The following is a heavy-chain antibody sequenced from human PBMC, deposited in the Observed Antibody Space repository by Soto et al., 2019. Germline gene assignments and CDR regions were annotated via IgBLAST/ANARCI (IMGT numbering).Heavy chain of an antibody. CDR1: GYTFTSYY. D-gene: IGHD1-26*01. V-gene: IGHV1-46*01. J-gene: IGHJ4*02. CDR3: ARLWYSGSYSFDY. CDR2: INPSGGST. Sequence: QVQLVQSGAEVKKPGASVKVSCKASGYTFTSYYMHWVRQAPGQGLELMGIINPSGGSTSYAQKFQGRVTRTRDTSTSTVYMEMSSLRSEDTAVYYCARLWYSGSYSFDYWGQGTLVNVSS.